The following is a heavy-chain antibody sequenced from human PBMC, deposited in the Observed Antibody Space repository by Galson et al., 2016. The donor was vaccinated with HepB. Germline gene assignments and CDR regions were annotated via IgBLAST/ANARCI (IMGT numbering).Heavy chain of an antibody. D-gene: IGHD1-7*01. CDR3: ARGCPETTYYYYMDV. CDR2: ITGSGDST. Sequence: SLRLSCAASGFTFSKYAMSWVRQAPGKGLEWVSCITGSGDSTYYAGSVKGRFTISRDNSRDTLYLQIDSLRAEDTAAYYCARGCPETTYYYYMDVWGKGTTVAVSS. V-gene: IGHV3-23*01. J-gene: IGHJ6*03. CDR1: GFTFSKYA.